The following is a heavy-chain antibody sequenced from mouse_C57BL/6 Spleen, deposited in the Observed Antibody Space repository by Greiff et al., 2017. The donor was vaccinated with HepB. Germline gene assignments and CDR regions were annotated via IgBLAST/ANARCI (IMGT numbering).Heavy chain of an antibody. J-gene: IGHJ4*01. Sequence: QVQLKESGPGLVQPSQSLSITCTVSGFSLTSYGVHWVRQSPGKGLEWLGVIWSGGSTDYNAAFISRLSISKDNSKSQVFFKMNSLQADDTAIYYCARNWGYPYAMDYWGQGTSVTVSS. D-gene: IGHD2-2*01. V-gene: IGHV2-2*01. CDR3: ARNWGYPYAMDY. CDR1: GFSLTSYG. CDR2: IWSGGST.